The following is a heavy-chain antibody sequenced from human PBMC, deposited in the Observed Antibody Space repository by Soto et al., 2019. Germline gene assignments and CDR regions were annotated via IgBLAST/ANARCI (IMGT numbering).Heavy chain of an antibody. CDR2: IYYSGST. CDR1: GGSISSSSYY. D-gene: IGHD2-15*01. J-gene: IGHJ4*02. CDR3: AREAGARGGMGY. V-gene: IGHV4-39*02. Sequence: PSETLSLTCTVSGGSISSSSYYWGWIRQPPGKGLEWIGSIYYSGSTYYNPSLKSRVTISVDTSKNQFSLKLCSVTAADTAVYYCAREAGARGGMGYWGQGTLVTVSS.